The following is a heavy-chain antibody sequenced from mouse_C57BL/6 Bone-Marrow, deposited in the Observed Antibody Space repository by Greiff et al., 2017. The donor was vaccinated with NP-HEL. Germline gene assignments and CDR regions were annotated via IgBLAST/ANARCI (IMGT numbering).Heavy chain of an antibody. CDR1: GFTFSSYG. CDR3: ARHRGSNYLFAY. V-gene: IGHV5-6*01. CDR2: ISSGGSYT. Sequence: EVKLVESGGDLVKPGGSLKLSCAASGFTFSSYGMSWVRQTPDKRLEWVATISSGGSYTYYPDSVKGRFTISRDNAKNTLYLQMSSLKSEDTAMYYCARHRGSNYLFAYWGQGTLVTVSA. J-gene: IGHJ3*01. D-gene: IGHD2-5*01.